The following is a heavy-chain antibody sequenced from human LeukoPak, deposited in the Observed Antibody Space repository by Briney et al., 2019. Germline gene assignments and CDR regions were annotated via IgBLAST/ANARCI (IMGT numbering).Heavy chain of an antibody. CDR3: ARESGLWMYYYYYYYMDV. CDR1: GFTFSSYW. CDR2: IKQDGSEK. Sequence: GGSLRLSCAASGFTFSSYWMSWVRQAPGKGLEWVANIKQDGSEKYYVDSVKGRFTISRDNAKNPLYLQMNSLRAEDTAVYYCARESGLWMYYYYYYYMDVWGKGTTVTVSS. J-gene: IGHJ6*03. V-gene: IGHV3-7*01. D-gene: IGHD2-21*01.